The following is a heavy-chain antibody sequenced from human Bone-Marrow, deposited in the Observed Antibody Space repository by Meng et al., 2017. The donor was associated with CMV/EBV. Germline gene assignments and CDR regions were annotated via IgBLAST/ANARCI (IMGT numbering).Heavy chain of an antibody. Sequence: GGSLRLSCAASGFTLSRYWMHWVRQVPGKGLVWVSRTNEDGSLTNYADAVEGRFTISRDNAKNTLFLQMNNLRAEDTAVYYCARARGPNYWGQGTLVTFSS. J-gene: IGHJ4*02. CDR1: GFTLSRYW. V-gene: IGHV3-74*01. CDR2: TNEDGSLT. CDR3: ARARGPNY. D-gene: IGHD3-16*01.